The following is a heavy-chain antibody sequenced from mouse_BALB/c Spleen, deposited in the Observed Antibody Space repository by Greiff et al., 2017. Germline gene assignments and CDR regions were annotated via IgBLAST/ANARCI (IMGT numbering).Heavy chain of an antibody. CDR2: INPSNGRT. CDR1: GYTFTSYW. Sequence: QVQLQQPGAELVKPGASVKLSCKASGYTFTSYWMHWVKQRPGQGLEWIGEINPSNGRTNYNEKFKSKATLTVDKSSSTAYMQLSSLTSEDSAVYYCARWGDEAYWGQGTLVTVSA. D-gene: IGHD3-3*01. CDR3: ARWGDEAY. J-gene: IGHJ3*01. V-gene: IGHV1S81*02.